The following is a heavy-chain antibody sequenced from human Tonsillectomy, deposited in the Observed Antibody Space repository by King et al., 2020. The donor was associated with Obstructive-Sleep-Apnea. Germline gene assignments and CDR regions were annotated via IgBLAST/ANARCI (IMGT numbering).Heavy chain of an antibody. V-gene: IGHV3-21*01. CDR1: GFTFIDYY. Sequence: VQLVESGGCLVKPGGSLRLSCAASGFTFIDYYINWVRQAPGKGLHWVSSISSSSSYIYYSGTVKGRFPISRDNAKNYLYLQMNSLGVEDTAVYYCARDGYYYDSSGSYYFDYWGQGTLVTVSS. D-gene: IGHD3-22*01. J-gene: IGHJ4*02. CDR2: ISSSSSYI. CDR3: ARDGYYYDSSGSYYFDY.